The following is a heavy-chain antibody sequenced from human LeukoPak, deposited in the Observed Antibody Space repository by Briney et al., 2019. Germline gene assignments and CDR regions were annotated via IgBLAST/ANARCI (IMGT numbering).Heavy chain of an antibody. J-gene: IGHJ4*02. V-gene: IGHV1-69*05. D-gene: IGHD6-6*01. CDR1: GGIFSSYA. CDR2: ILPIFGTA. Sequence: ASVKVSCKASGGIFSSYAISWVRQAPGQGLEWMGGILPIFGTANYAQKFQGRVTITTDETTSTALMELSSLRSEYTAEYYWACVSSSARGDYWGQGTLVTVSS. CDR3: ACVSSSARGDY.